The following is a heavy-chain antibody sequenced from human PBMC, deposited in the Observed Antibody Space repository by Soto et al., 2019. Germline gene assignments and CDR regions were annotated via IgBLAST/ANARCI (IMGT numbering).Heavy chain of an antibody. V-gene: IGHV3-23*01. CDR3: AKDGESIAARPDWFDA. CDR2: ISGSGGST. J-gene: IGHJ5*02. D-gene: IGHD6-6*01. CDR1: GFTFSSYA. Sequence: GGSLRLSCAASGFTFSSYAMSWFRQAPGKGLEWVSAISGSGGSTYYADSVKGRFTISRDNSKNTLYLQMNSLRAEDTAVYYCAKDGESIAARPDWFDAWGQGTLVTVSS.